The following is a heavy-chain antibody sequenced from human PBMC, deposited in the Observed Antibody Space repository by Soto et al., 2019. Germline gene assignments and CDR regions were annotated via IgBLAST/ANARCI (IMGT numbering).Heavy chain of an antibody. CDR1: GGTFGSYA. V-gene: IGHV1-69*13. Sequence: ASVKVSCKASGGTFGSYAISWVRQAPGQGLEWMGGIIPIFGTANYAQKFQGRVTITADESTSTAYMELSSLRSEDTAVYYCGLRWGRYCSSTSCSYYYGMDVWGQGTTVSVSS. J-gene: IGHJ6*02. CDR3: GLRWGRYCSSTSCSYYYGMDV. CDR2: IIPIFGTA. D-gene: IGHD2-2*01.